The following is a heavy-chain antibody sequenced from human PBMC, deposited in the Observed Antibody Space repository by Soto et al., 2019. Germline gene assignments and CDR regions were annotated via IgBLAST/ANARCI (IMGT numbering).Heavy chain of an antibody. V-gene: IGHV4-4*07. CDR3: ARDSGRGYDFWSGYFNWFDP. J-gene: IGHJ5*02. Sequence: QVQLQESGPGLVKPSETLSLTCTVSGGSISRYYWSWIRQPAGKGLEWIGRIYTSGSTNYNPSLKGRVTMSVDTSKNQFSLKLSSVTAADTAVYYCARDSGRGYDFWSGYFNWFDPWGQGTLVTVSS. CDR1: GGSISRYY. D-gene: IGHD3-3*01. CDR2: IYTSGST.